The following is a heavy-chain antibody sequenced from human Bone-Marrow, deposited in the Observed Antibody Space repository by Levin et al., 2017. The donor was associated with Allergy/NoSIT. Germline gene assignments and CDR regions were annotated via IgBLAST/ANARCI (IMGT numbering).Heavy chain of an antibody. Sequence: GGSLRLSCAASGFTFSTYTMNWVRQAPGKGLEWVSYISSSRRTIYYADSVKGRFTISRDNAKNSLYLQMNSLRAEDTALYYCARSSHNWNDVVLDYWGQGTLVTVSS. CDR2: ISSSRRTI. CDR3: ARSSHNWNDVVLDY. CDR1: GFTFSTYT. V-gene: IGHV3-48*01. J-gene: IGHJ4*02. D-gene: IGHD1-20*01.